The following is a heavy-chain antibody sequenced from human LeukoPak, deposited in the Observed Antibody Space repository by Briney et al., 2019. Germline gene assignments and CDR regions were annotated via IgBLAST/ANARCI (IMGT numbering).Heavy chain of an antibody. V-gene: IGHV3-33*01. Sequence: GGSLRLSCAASGFTFSSYGMHWVRQAPGKGLEWVAVIWYDGSNKYYADSVKGRFTISRDNSKNTLYLQMNSLRAEDTAVYYCARAPGGHHPNYYGMDVWGQGTTVTVSS. CDR2: IWYDGSNK. J-gene: IGHJ6*02. CDR3: ARAPGGHHPNYYGMDV. CDR1: GFTFSSYG.